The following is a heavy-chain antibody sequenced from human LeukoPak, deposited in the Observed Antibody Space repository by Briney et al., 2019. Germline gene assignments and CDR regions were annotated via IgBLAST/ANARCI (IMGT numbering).Heavy chain of an antibody. D-gene: IGHD3-10*01. V-gene: IGHV3-49*04. J-gene: IGHJ4*02. CDR3: TRPLRGSGSYSFDH. Sequence: GGSLRLSCTVSGYTFGDYGLAWVRQAPGKSLEWVGFIRRKVDGATTEHAASVKGRFTISRDDSKRIAYLQMNSLRTEDTAVYYCTRPLRGSGSYSFDHWGRGTRVTVSS. CDR1: GYTFGDYG. CDR2: IRRKVDGATT.